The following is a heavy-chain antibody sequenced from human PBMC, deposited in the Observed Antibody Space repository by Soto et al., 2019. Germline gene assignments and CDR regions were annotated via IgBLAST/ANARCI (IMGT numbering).Heavy chain of an antibody. V-gene: IGHV3-48*01. CDR2: ISSSSSTI. Sequence: GGFLRLSCAASGFTFSSYSMNWVRQAPGKGLEWVSYISSSSSTIYYADSVKGRFTISRDNAKNSLYLQMNSLRAEDTAVYYCARDNYGSGDLDAFDIWGQGTMVTVSS. D-gene: IGHD3-10*01. CDR3: ARDNYGSGDLDAFDI. CDR1: GFTFSSYS. J-gene: IGHJ3*02.